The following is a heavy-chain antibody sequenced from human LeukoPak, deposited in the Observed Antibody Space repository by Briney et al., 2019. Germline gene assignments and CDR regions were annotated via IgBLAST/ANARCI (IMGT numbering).Heavy chain of an antibody. D-gene: IGHD2-8*01. V-gene: IGHV4-59*01. Sequence: SETLSLTCTVSGGSISSYYWSWIRQPPGKGLEWIGYIYYSGSTNYNPSLKSRVTVSVDTSKNQFSLKLSSVTAADTAVHYCAREYVRAFDYWGQGTLVTVSS. CDR1: GGSISSYY. J-gene: IGHJ4*02. CDR2: IYYSGST. CDR3: AREYVRAFDY.